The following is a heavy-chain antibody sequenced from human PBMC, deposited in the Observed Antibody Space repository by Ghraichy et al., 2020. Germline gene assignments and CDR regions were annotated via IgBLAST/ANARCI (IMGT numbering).Heavy chain of an antibody. V-gene: IGHV4-34*01. CDR2: INHSGST. CDR1: GGSFSGYY. Sequence: SETLSLTCAVYGGSFSGYYWSWIRQPPGKGLEWIGEINHSGSTNYNPSLKSRVTISVDTSKNQFSLKLSSVTAADTAVYYCARGSGRCSSTSCSSPRPSFGYWGQGTLVTVSS. CDR3: ARGSGRCSSTSCSSPRPSFGY. J-gene: IGHJ4*02. D-gene: IGHD2-2*01.